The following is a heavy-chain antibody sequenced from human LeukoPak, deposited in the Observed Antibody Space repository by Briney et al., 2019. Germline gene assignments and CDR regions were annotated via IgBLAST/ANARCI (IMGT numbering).Heavy chain of an antibody. CDR1: GYTFTGYY. CDR2: INPNSGGT. D-gene: IGHD3-22*01. Sequence: RASVKVSSKASGYTFTGYYLHWLRQAPGQGLEWMGWINPNSGGTNYAQKFQGRVTITRDTTISTAYMELSRLRSDDKAVYYCARADPFFDSSGYHYDFDIWGQGTMVTVSS. V-gene: IGHV1-2*02. J-gene: IGHJ3*02. CDR3: ARADPFFDSSGYHYDFDI.